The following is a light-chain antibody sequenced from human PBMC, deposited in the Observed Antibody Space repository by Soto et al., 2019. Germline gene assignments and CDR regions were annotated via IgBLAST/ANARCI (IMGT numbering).Light chain of an antibody. CDR3: QHYNNWPPYT. Sequence: EIVLTQSQGTLSVSPGERVTLSCRASQSVITNIAWYQQKPGQAPRLLMYGASTRATGIPARFSGSGSGTQFTLTISSLQSEDVAVYYCQHYNNWPPYTFDQGTKLEIK. CDR1: QSVITN. CDR2: GAS. J-gene: IGKJ2*01. V-gene: IGKV3D-15*01.